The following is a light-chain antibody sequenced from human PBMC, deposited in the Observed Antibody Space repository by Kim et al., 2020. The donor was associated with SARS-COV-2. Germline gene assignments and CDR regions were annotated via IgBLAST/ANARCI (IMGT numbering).Light chain of an antibody. CDR3: SSYTSSSVV. V-gene: IGLV2-14*04. J-gene: IGLJ2*01. CDR2: DVS. CDR1: SSDVGGYTY. Sequence: PGQSITISCTGTSSDVGGYTYVSWYQQHPGKAPKLMIYDVSKRPSGVSNRFSGSKSGNTASLTISGLQAEDEADYYCSSYTSSSVVFGGGTQLTVL.